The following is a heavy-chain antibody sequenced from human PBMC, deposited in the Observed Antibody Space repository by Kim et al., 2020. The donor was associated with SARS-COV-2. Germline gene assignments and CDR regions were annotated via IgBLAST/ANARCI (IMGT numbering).Heavy chain of an antibody. Sequence: SVKVSCKASGGTFSSYAISWVRQAPGQGLEWMGGIIPIFGTANYAQKFQGRVTITADESTSTAYMELSSLRSEDTAVYYCARGHIVVVTDDPYYFDYWGQGTLVTVSS. CDR2: IIPIFGTA. V-gene: IGHV1-69*13. CDR3: ARGHIVVVTDDPYYFDY. CDR1: GGTFSSYA. J-gene: IGHJ4*02. D-gene: IGHD2-21*02.